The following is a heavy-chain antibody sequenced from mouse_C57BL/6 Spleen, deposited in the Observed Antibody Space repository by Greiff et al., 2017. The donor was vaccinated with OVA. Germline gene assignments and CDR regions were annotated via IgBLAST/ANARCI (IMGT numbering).Heavy chain of an antibody. Sequence: VQGVESGPELVKPGASVKISCKASGYAFSSSWMNWVKQRPGKGLEWIGRIYPGDGDTNYNGKFKGKATLTADKSSSTAYMQLSSLTSEDSAVYFCAKEIYYGNYGFAYWGQGTLVTVSA. CDR1: GYAFSSSW. V-gene: IGHV1-82*01. J-gene: IGHJ3*01. CDR2: IYPGDGDT. D-gene: IGHD2-1*01. CDR3: AKEIYYGNYGFAY.